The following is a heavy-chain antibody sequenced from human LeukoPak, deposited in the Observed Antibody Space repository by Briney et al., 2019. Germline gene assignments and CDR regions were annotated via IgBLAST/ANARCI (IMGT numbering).Heavy chain of an antibody. CDR3: ARVNGYSYGDYFDY. CDR2: IYYSGST. CDR1: GGPISSYY. D-gene: IGHD5-18*01. Sequence: SETLSLTCTGSGGPISSYYWSWIRQPPGKGLEWIGYIYYSGSTNYNPSLKSRVTISVDTSKNQFSLKLSSVTAADTAVYYCARVNGYSYGDYFDYWGLGTLVTVSS. J-gene: IGHJ4*02. V-gene: IGHV4-59*01.